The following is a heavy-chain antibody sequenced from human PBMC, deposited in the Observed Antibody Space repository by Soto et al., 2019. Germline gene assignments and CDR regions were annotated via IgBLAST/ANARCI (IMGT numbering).Heavy chain of an antibody. J-gene: IGHJ4*02. CDR1: GYTFTSYG. CDR3: ASDLAVALIDY. D-gene: IGHD6-19*01. CDR2: ISAYNGNT. Sequence: QVQLVQSGAEVKKPGASVKVSCKASGYTFTSYGISWVRQAPGQGLEWMGWISAYNGNTKYAQKLQGRVTITTDTSTSTAYMALRSLRSEDTAVYYCASDLAVALIDYWRQGTLVTVSS. V-gene: IGHV1-18*01.